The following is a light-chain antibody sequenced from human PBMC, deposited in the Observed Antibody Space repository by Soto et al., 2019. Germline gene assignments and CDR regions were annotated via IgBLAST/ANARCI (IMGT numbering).Light chain of an antibody. CDR3: QQYYSDAPWT. CDR2: DAS. CDR1: QFISTY. J-gene: IGKJ1*01. V-gene: IGKV1-39*01. Sequence: DIQMTQSPSSLSASVGERVTITCRASQFISTYLHWYQQKPGKAPKLLIYDASRLQSGVPSRFGGSGSGADFNLTINSLQSEDFATYYCQQYYSDAPWTFGQGTKVEIK.